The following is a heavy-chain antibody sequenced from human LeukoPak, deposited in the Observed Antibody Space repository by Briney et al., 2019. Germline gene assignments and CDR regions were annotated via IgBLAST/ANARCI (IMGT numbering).Heavy chain of an antibody. D-gene: IGHD6-13*01. Sequence: ASVKVSCKASGYTFTGYYMHWVRQAPGQGLEWMGWINPNSGGTKYAQKFQGRVTMTRDTSISTAYMELSRLRSDDTAVYYCARDHSSSCQLLDYWGQGTLVTVSS. CDR3: ARDHSSSCQLLDY. V-gene: IGHV1-2*02. CDR2: INPNSGGT. CDR1: GYTFTGYY. J-gene: IGHJ4*02.